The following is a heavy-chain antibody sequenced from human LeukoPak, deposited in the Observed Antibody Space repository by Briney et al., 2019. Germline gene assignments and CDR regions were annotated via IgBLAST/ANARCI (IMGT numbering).Heavy chain of an antibody. CDR1: GFTFSSSA. J-gene: IGHJ5*02. Sequence: GGSLRLSCAASGFTFSSSAMSWVRQAPGKGLEWVSGFRYSGNSTYYADSVKGRFTISRDNAKNSLYLQMNSLRAEDTAVYYCARDGARYFVKPENGGFDPWGQGTLVTVSS. CDR2: FRYSGNST. CDR3: ARDGARYFVKPENGGFDP. V-gene: IGHV3-23*01. D-gene: IGHD3-9*01.